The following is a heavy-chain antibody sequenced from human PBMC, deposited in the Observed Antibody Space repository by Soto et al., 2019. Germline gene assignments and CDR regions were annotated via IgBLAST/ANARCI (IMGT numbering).Heavy chain of an antibody. CDR2: IYYSGST. V-gene: IGHV4-59*01. CDR1: GGSISSYY. CDR3: ARVNAGVVVAGNPYYFDY. J-gene: IGHJ4*02. Sequence: QLQLQESGPGLVKPSETLSLTCTVSGGSISSYYWSWSRQPPGQGQGRSGIIYYSGSTNYNPSLKSRVTISVDTSKNQFSLKLSSVTAADTAVYYCARVNAGVVVAGNPYYFDYWGQGTLVTVSS. D-gene: IGHD2-15*01.